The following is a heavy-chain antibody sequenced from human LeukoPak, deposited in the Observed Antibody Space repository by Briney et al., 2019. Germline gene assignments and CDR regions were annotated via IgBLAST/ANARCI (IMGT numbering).Heavy chain of an antibody. CDR1: GFTFSSYG. CDR3: TPLSASCSGGSCYSGY. J-gene: IGHJ4*02. CDR2: ISYDGSNK. V-gene: IGHV3-30*03. D-gene: IGHD2-15*01. Sequence: PGGSLRLSCAASGFTFSSYGMHWVRQAPGKGLEWVAVISYDGSNKYYADSVKGRFTISRDHSKNPLYLQMNSLKTEDTAVYYCTPLSASCSGGSCYSGYWGQGTLVTVSS.